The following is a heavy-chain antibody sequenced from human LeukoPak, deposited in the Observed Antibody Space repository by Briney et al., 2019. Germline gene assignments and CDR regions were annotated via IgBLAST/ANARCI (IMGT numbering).Heavy chain of an antibody. D-gene: IGHD2/OR15-2a*01. J-gene: IGHJ6*03. CDR3: ARNFARGYYYMDV. Sequence: GGSLRLSCAASGFTFSSYWMHWVRQAPGKGLVWVSRINSDGSSTSYADSVKGRFTISRDNAKNTLYLQMNSLRAEDTAVYYCARNFARGYYYMDVWGKGTTVTVSS. CDR1: GFTFSSYW. CDR2: INSDGSST. V-gene: IGHV3-74*01.